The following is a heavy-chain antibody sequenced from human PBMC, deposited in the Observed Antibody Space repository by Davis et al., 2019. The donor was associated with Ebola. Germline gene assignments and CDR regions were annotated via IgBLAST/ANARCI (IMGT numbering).Heavy chain of an antibody. J-gene: IGHJ4*02. CDR2: ISSSSYI. V-gene: IGHV3-21*01. Sequence: GESLKISCAASGFTFSSYSMNWVRQAPGKGLEWVSSISSSSYIYYADSVKGRFTISRDNAKNSLYLQMNSLRAEDTAVYYCARAGDFWSGSVYYFDYWGQGTLVTVSS. CDR3: ARAGDFWSGSVYYFDY. CDR1: GFTFSSYS. D-gene: IGHD3-3*01.